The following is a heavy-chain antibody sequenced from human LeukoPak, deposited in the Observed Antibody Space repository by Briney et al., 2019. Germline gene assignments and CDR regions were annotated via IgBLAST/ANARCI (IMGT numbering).Heavy chain of an antibody. CDR1: GGTFSSYA. CDR3: ARDRGPRGYSGYDPTGV. D-gene: IGHD5-12*01. V-gene: IGHV1-69*05. J-gene: IGHJ4*02. Sequence: SVKVSCKASGGTFSSYAISWVRQAPGQGLEWMGGIIPIFGTANYAQKFQGRVTITTDESTSTAYMELSSLRSDDTAVYYCARDRGPRGYSGYDPTGVWGQGTLVTVSS. CDR2: IIPIFGTA.